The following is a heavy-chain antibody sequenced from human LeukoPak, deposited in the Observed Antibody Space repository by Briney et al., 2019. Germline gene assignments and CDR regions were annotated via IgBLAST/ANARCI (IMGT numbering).Heavy chain of an antibody. V-gene: IGHV3-33*01. D-gene: IGHD2-2*01. CDR1: GFTFSIYG. CDR2: IWYDGSNK. J-gene: IGHJ4*02. CDR3: ARESGGDPALDY. Sequence: GGSLRLSCAASGFTFSIYGMHWVRQAPGKGLEWVAVIWYDGSNKYYADSVKGRFTISRDNSKNTLYLQMNSLRAEDTAVYYCARESGGDPALDYWGQGTLVTVSS.